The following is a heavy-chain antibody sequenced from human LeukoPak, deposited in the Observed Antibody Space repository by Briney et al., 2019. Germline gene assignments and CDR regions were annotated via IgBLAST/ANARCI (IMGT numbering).Heavy chain of an antibody. CDR1: GFTFGDYA. CDR3: TRDRITMVRGVIDY. CDR2: VRSKAFGGTT. J-gene: IGHJ4*02. Sequence: GGSLRLSCTASGFTFGDYAMSWFRQAPGKGLEWVGFVRSKAFGGTTEYAASVKGRFTISRDDAKSIAYLQMNSLKTEDTAVYYCTRDRITMVRGVIDYWGQGTLVTVPS. D-gene: IGHD3-10*01. V-gene: IGHV3-49*03.